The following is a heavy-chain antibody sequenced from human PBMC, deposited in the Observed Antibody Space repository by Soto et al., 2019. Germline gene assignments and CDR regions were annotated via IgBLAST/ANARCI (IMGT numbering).Heavy chain of an antibody. J-gene: IGHJ4*02. Sequence: TGGSLRLSCAASEFTFSTYWMPWVRQAPGKGLEWVANIEGDGREKNYVDSVKGRFTVSRDNAKTSLYLQMNSLRVEDTAVYYCVRGLYTGSPHFFYWGQGTLVTVSS. CDR1: EFTFSTYW. CDR3: VRGLYTGSPHFFY. CDR2: IEGDGREK. D-gene: IGHD1-1*01. V-gene: IGHV3-7*05.